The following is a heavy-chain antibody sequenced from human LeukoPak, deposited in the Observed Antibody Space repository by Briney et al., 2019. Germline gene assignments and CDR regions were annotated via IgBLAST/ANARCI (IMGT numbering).Heavy chain of an antibody. D-gene: IGHD2-2*01. J-gene: IGHJ5*02. CDR1: GGTFSSYA. CDR2: IIPIFGTA. CDR3: ARDHHSVVVPAGFDP. V-gene: IGHV1-69*13. Sequence: GASVKVSCKASGGTFSSYAISWVRQAPGQGLEWMGGIIPIFGTANYAQKFQGRATITADESTSTAYMELSSLRSEDTAVYYCARDHHSVVVPAGFDPWGQGTLVTVSS.